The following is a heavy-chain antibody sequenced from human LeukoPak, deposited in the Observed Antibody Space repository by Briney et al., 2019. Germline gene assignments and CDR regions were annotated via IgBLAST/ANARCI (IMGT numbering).Heavy chain of an antibody. Sequence: GAPVKVSCKASGYTFTSYGISWVRQAPGQGLEWMGWISAYNGNTNYAQKLQGRVTMTTDTSTSTAYMELRSLRSDDTAVYYCARNTMVRGVIISRGDAFDIWGQGTMATVSS. CDR3: ARNTMVRGVIISRGDAFDI. D-gene: IGHD3-10*01. CDR1: GYTFTSYG. J-gene: IGHJ3*02. CDR2: ISAYNGNT. V-gene: IGHV1-18*01.